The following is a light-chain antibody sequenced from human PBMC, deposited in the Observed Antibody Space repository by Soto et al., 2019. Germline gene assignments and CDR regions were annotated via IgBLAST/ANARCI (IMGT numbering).Light chain of an antibody. CDR2: DAS. CDR3: QQSYSTPWT. CDR1: QNIGSY. Sequence: DIQMTQSPSSLSASVGDRVAITCRASQNIGSYVNWYQQKPGMAPKLLISDASNLQSGVPSRFSGTVSGTEFTLTIRSLQPGDFAIYFCQQSYSTPWTFGQGTRV. J-gene: IGKJ1*01. V-gene: IGKV1-39*01.